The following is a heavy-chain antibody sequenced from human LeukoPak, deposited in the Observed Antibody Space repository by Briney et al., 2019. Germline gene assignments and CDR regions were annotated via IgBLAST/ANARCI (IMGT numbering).Heavy chain of an antibody. V-gene: IGHV3-13*04. Sequence: GGSLRLSCAASGFTFISYDMHWVRQPTGKGLEWVSGIDTAGGTYYAGSVKGRFTISRENAKNSLSLQMNSLRAGDTAVYYCARRRYGLGSYSDAFDIWGQGTMVTVSS. CDR2: IDTAGGT. CDR3: ARRRYGLGSYSDAFDI. CDR1: GFTFISYD. D-gene: IGHD3-10*01. J-gene: IGHJ3*02.